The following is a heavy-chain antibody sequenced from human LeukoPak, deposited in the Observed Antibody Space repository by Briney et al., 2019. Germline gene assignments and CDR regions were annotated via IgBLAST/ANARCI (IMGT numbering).Heavy chain of an antibody. CDR3: ARGGYYYDSSGYYYPFDY. J-gene: IGHJ4*02. Sequence: PSETLSLTCTVSGGSITSGDYYWSWIRQPPGKGLEWIGYIYYSGSTYYNLSLKSRVAMSVDTSKNQFSLRLSSVTAADTAVYYCARGGYYYDSSGYYYPFDYWGQGTLVTVSS. CDR1: GGSITSGDYY. CDR2: IYYSGST. V-gene: IGHV4-30-4*08. D-gene: IGHD3-22*01.